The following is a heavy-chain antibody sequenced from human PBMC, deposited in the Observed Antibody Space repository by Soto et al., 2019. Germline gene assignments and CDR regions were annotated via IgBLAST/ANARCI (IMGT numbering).Heavy chain of an antibody. CDR1: GGSISGYY. J-gene: IGHJ4*02. CDR3: ARTYGRNFDY. V-gene: IGHV4-59*01. Sequence: PSETLSLTCTVSGGSISGYYWSWIRQPPGKGLEWIGYIYYSGSTNYNPSLKSRVTISVDTSKNQFSLKLSSVTAADTALYYCARTYGRNFDYWGQGTLVTVSS. CDR2: IYYSGST. D-gene: IGHD3-10*01.